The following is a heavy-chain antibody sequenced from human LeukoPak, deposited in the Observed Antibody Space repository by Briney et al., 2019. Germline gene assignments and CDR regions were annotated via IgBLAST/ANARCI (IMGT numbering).Heavy chain of an antibody. D-gene: IGHD4-11*01. CDR3: ARDDNYGIFVNVDY. J-gene: IGHJ4*02. Sequence: ASVKVSCKTSGYSFILYGISWVRQAPGQGPEWMGWISTSTGDTKYTQKFQGIVTLTTDTSTCTAYMELSSLRSDDTAVYYCARDDNYGIFVNVDYWGQGALVTVSS. CDR2: ISTSTGDT. V-gene: IGHV1-18*01. CDR1: GYSFILYG.